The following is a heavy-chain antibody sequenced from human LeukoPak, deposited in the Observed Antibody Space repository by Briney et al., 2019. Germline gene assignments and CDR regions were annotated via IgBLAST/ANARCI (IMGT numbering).Heavy chain of an antibody. V-gene: IGHV3-48*03. CDR1: GFTFSSYE. CDR3: ARELLEEGFDY. CDR2: ISSSGSTI. D-gene: IGHD2/OR15-2a*01. J-gene: IGHJ4*02. Sequence: QPGGSLRLSCAASGFTFSSYEMNWVRQAPGKGLEWVSYISSSGSTIYYADSVKGRFTISRDNAKNSLYLQMNSLRAEDTAVYYCARELLEEGFDYWGQGTLVTVSS.